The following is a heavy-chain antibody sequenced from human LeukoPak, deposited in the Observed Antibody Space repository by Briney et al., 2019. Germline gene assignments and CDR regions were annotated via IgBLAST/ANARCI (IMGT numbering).Heavy chain of an antibody. CDR1: GFTVSSNY. CDR2: IYSGGST. D-gene: IGHD5-18*01. CDR3: ARGGYSYGFWFDP. Sequence: GGSLRLSCAASGFTVSSNYMSWVRHAPGKGLEWVSVIYSGGSTYYADSVKGRFTISRDNSKNTLYLQMNSLRAEATAVYYCARGGYSYGFWFDPWGQGTLVTVSS. V-gene: IGHV3-53*01. J-gene: IGHJ5*02.